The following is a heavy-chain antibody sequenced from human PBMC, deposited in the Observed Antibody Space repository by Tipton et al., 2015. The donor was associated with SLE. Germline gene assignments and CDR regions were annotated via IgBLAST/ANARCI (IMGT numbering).Heavy chain of an antibody. D-gene: IGHD4/OR15-4a*01. V-gene: IGHV4-31*03. J-gene: IGHJ5*02. CDR1: GGSISNSGYY. CDR2: IYYSGST. Sequence: TLSLTCTVSGGSISNSGYYWSWIRQHPGKGLEWIGYIYYSGSTYYNPSLKSRVTISVDTSKNQFSLKLSSVTAADTAVYYCARGLTSNWFDPWGQGTLVTVSS. CDR3: ARGLTSNWFDP.